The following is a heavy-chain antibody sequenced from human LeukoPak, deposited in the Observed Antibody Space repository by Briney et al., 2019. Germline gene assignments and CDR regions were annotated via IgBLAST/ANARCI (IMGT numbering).Heavy chain of an antibody. J-gene: IGHJ3*02. CDR3: ARDPVWVYCSSTSCFKGGNAFDI. Sequence: GGSLRLSCAASGFTFDDYGMSWVRQAPGRGLEWVSGINWNGGSTGYADSVKGRFTISRDNAKNSLYLQMNSLRAEDTALYYCARDPVWVYCSSTSCFKGGNAFDIWGQGTMVTVSS. D-gene: IGHD2-2*01. CDR1: GFTFDDYG. V-gene: IGHV3-20*04. CDR2: INWNGGST.